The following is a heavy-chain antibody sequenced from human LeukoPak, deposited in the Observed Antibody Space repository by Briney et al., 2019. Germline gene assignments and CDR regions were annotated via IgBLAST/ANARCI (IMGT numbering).Heavy chain of an antibody. J-gene: IGHJ4*02. D-gene: IGHD1-14*01. CDR2: LSAGGGTT. Sequence: GGSLRLSCAASGFIFSGYAMTWVRQAPGKGLEWVSGLSAGGGTTYYADSVKGRFTISRDNSKNTLYLQMNSLRAEDTAVYYCAKNRLGSGISDYWGQGTLVTVSS. CDR1: GFIFSGYA. V-gene: IGHV3-23*01. CDR3: AKNRLGSGISDY.